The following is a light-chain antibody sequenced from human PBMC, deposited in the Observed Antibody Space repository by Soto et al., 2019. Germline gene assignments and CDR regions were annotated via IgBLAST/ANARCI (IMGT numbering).Light chain of an antibody. Sequence: QSVLTQPPSVSGAPGQMVTISCTGSSSNIGAGYDVHWYQQLPGTAPKLLIYGNSNRPSGVPDRFSGSKSGTSASLAITGLQAEDEADYYCQSYDSSLSGYVFGTGTKVTGL. CDR3: QSYDSSLSGYV. V-gene: IGLV1-40*01. J-gene: IGLJ1*01. CDR1: SSNIGAGYD. CDR2: GNS.